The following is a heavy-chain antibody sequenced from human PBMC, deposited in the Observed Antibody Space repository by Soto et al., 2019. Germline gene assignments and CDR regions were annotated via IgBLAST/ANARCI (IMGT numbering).Heavy chain of an antibody. CDR2: IYYSGST. D-gene: IGHD4-17*01. Sequence: SETLSLTCTVSGGSISSGGYYWSWIRQHPGKGLEWIGYIYYSGSTYYNPSLKSRVTISVDTSKNQFSLKLSSVTAADTAVYYCARGTTTVTTFDYWGQGTLVTVSS. CDR1: GGSISSGGYY. J-gene: IGHJ4*02. V-gene: IGHV4-31*03. CDR3: ARGTTTVTTFDY.